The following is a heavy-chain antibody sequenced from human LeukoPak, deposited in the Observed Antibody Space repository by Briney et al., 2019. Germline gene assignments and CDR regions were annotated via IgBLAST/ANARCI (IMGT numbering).Heavy chain of an antibody. V-gene: IGHV1-2*02. CDR2: INPNSGGT. CDR3: ARARRAGSGWLP. J-gene: IGHJ4*02. D-gene: IGHD6-19*01. CDR1: GDTFTGYY. Sequence: ASVKVSCKASGDTFTGYYMHWVRQAPGQGLVWVGCINPNSGGTNYAQKCQGRVTMTRDTSISTAYMELSRLRSDDTAVYYCARARRAGSGWLPWGQGTLVTVSS.